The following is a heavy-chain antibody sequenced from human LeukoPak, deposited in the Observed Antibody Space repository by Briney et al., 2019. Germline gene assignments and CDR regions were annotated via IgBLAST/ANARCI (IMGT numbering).Heavy chain of an antibody. D-gene: IGHD5-18*01. CDR1: GFTFSSYS. CDR2: ISTSSSYI. Sequence: PGGSLRLSCAASGFTFSSYSMNWVRQAPGRGLEWVSSISTSSSYIYYADSVKGRFTISRDNAKNSLYLQMNSLRAEDTAVYYCARADWDTAMIDYWGQGTLVTVSS. J-gene: IGHJ4*02. V-gene: IGHV3-21*01. CDR3: ARADWDTAMIDY.